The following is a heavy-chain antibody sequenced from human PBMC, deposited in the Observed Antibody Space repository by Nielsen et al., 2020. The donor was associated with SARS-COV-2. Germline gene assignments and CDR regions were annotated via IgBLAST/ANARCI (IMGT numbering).Heavy chain of an antibody. CDR2: TRNKAHSYTT. D-gene: IGHD4-23*01. Sequence: WIRQPPGKGLEWVGRTRNKAHSYTTEYAASVKGRFTISRDDSKNSLYLQMNSLKTEDTAVYYCASSTRVLDYGGNSFDYWGQGTLVTVSS. V-gene: IGHV3-72*01. CDR3: ASSTRVLDYGGNSFDY. J-gene: IGHJ4*02.